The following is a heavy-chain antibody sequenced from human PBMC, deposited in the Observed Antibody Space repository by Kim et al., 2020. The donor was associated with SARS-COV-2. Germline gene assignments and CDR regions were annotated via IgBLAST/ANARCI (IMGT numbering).Heavy chain of an antibody. D-gene: IGHD3-22*01. J-gene: IGHJ6*02. V-gene: IGHV3-33*06. CDR1: GFTFSSYG. CDR3: AKDSYYYDSSGYYYVPYYYGMDF. Sequence: GGSLRLSCAASGFTFSSYGMHWVRQAPGKGLEWVAVIWYDGSNKYYADSVKGRFTISRDNSKNTLYLQMNSLRAEDTAVYYCAKDSYYYDSSGYYYVPYYYGMDFWGQGTTVTVSS. CDR2: IWYDGSNK.